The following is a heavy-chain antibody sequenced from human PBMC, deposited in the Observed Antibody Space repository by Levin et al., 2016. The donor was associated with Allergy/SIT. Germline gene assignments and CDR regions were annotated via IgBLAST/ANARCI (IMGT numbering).Heavy chain of an antibody. J-gene: IGHJ4*02. V-gene: IGHV3-53*05. CDR3: ARDPDCSSTSCYNY. CDR2: IYSGGST. Sequence: WIRQPPGKGLEWVSVIYSGGSTYYADSVKGRFTISRDNSKNTLYLQMNSLRAEDTAVYYCARDPDCSSTSCYNYWGQGTLVTVSS. D-gene: IGHD2-2*02.